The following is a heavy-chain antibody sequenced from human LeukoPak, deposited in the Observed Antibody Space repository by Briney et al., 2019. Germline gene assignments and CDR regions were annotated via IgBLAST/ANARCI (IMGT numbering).Heavy chain of an antibody. D-gene: IGHD3-9*01. CDR3: ARDVRAILTGYFFDY. Sequence: GGSLRLSCAASGFTFSSYGMHWVRQAPGKGLEWVAVIWYDGSNKYYADSVKGRFTISRDNSKNTLYLQMSSLRAEDTAVYYCARDVRAILTGYFFDYWGQGTLVTVSS. J-gene: IGHJ4*02. CDR2: IWYDGSNK. CDR1: GFTFSSYG. V-gene: IGHV3-33*01.